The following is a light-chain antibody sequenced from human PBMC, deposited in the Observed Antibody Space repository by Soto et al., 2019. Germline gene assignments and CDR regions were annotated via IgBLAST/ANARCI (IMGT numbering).Light chain of an antibody. Sequence: DIQMTQSPSSLSASVGDRVTITCRASQSISSYLNWYQQKPGKAPKLLIYAASSLQSGGPSRFSGSGSGTDFTLTISSLQPEDFATYYFQHSYSTPLTFGQGTKVEIK. CDR3: QHSYSTPLT. CDR1: QSISSY. CDR2: AAS. J-gene: IGKJ1*01. V-gene: IGKV1-39*01.